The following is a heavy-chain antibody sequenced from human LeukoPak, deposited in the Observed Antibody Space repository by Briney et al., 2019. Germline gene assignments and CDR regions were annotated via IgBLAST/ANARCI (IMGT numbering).Heavy chain of an antibody. CDR1: GFTFSSYG. Sequence: GRSLRLSCAASGFTFSSYGMHWVRQAPGKGLEWVAAISYDGSNKYYADSVKDRFTISRDNAKNSLYLQMNSLRAEDTAVYYCARDPYFSSSGTWGQGTLVTVSS. CDR2: ISYDGSNK. D-gene: IGHD6-6*01. CDR3: ARDPYFSSSGT. V-gene: IGHV3-30*03. J-gene: IGHJ4*02.